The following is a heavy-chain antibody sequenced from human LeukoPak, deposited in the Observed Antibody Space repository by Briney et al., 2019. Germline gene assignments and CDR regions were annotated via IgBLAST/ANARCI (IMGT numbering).Heavy chain of an antibody. D-gene: IGHD4-23*01. CDR2: IYYSGST. J-gene: IGHJ6*02. V-gene: IGHV4-59*08. CDR3: ARRSRSDYGGNVRNYGTDV. CDR1: GGSIRSYW. Sequence: PSETLSLTCTVSGGSIRSYWWSWIRQPPGKGLEWIGYIYYSGSTNYNPSLKSRVIISVDTSKNQFSLKLSSVTAADTAVYYCARRSRSDYGGNVRNYGTDVWGQGTMVTVSS.